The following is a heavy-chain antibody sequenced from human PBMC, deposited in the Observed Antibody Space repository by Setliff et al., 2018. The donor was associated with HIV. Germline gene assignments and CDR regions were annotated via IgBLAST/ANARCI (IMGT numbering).Heavy chain of an antibody. V-gene: IGHV4-34*01. CDR1: GGSFGGYY. D-gene: IGHD3-3*01. CDR2: INHHKHT. J-gene: IGHJ5*02. CDR3: ARHDMRHYDFWSGSPSHWFDP. Sequence: SETLSLTCVVYGGSFGGYYWSWIRQPPGKGLEWIGEINHHKHTNYNPSLKSRATMSVDTSKNQFSLKLSSVTAADTAVYYCARHDMRHYDFWSGSPSHWFDPWGQGTLVTVSS.